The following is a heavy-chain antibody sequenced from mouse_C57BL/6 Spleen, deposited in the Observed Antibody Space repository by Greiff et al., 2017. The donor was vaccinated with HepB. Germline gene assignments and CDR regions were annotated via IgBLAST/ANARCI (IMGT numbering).Heavy chain of an antibody. V-gene: IGHV1-80*01. J-gene: IGHJ4*01. CDR1: GYAFSSYW. CDR3: ARRAIYYGYDDAMDY. Sequence: QVQLKESGAELVKPGASVKISCKASGYAFSSYWMNWVKQRPGKGLEWIGQIYPGDGDTNYNGKFKGKATLTADKSSSTAYMQLSSLTSEDSAVYFCARRAIYYGYDDAMDYWGQGTSVTVSS. CDR2: IYPGDGDT. D-gene: IGHD2-2*01.